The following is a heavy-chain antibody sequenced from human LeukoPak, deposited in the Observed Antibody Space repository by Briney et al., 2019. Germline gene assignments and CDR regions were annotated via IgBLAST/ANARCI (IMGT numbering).Heavy chain of an antibody. CDR3: ARDKDTAMVYDY. CDR1: GYTLTSYG. D-gene: IGHD5-18*01. J-gene: IGHJ4*02. Sequence: ATVEVSCKASGYTLTSYGISWVRHAPGQGLEWMVWISAYNGNTNYAQKLQGRVTMTTDTSTGTAYMELRSLRSDDTAVYYCARDKDTAMVYDYWGQGTLVTVSS. V-gene: IGHV1-18*01. CDR2: ISAYNGNT.